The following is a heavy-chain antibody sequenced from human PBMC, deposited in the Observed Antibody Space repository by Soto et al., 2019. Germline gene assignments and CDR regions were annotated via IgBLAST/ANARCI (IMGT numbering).Heavy chain of an antibody. J-gene: IGHJ4*02. CDR1: GYSFTGLD. D-gene: IGHD1-26*01. V-gene: IGHV1-8*01. CDR3: ARGVTAGVDY. Sequence: QVQLVQSGAEVREPGASVKVSCKASGYSFTGLDINWVRQTTGQGLEWMGWMQPSSGRTGYAQKFQGRVTMTRDTSINTAYIELSSLTSDDAAFYYCARGVTAGVDYWGQGTLVTVSS. CDR2: MQPSSGRT.